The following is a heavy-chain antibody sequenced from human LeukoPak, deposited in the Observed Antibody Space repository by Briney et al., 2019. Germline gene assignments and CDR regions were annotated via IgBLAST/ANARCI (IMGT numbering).Heavy chain of an antibody. CDR3: ARGRFDP. V-gene: IGHV4-34*01. CDR2: INHSGST. J-gene: IGHJ5*02. CDR1: GGSFSGYY. Sequence: SETLSLTCAVYGGSFSGYYWSWIRQPPGKGLEWIGEINHSGSTNYNPSLKSRVTMSVDTSKNQFSLKLSSVTAADTAVYYCARGRFDPWGQGTLVTVSS.